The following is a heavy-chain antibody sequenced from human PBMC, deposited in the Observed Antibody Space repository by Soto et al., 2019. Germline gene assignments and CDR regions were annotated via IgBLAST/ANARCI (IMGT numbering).Heavy chain of an antibody. D-gene: IGHD3-16*01. V-gene: IGHV4-39*01. CDR2: IYYSGST. Sequence: SETLSLTCTVSGGSISSSSYYWGWVRQPPGKGLEWIGSIYYSGSTYYNPSLKSRVTISVDTSKNQFSLKLSSVTAADTAVYYCARHPGKFGGVPRHYYYYGMDVWGQGTTVTVPS. CDR3: ARHPGKFGGVPRHYYYYGMDV. J-gene: IGHJ6*02. CDR1: GGSISSSSYY.